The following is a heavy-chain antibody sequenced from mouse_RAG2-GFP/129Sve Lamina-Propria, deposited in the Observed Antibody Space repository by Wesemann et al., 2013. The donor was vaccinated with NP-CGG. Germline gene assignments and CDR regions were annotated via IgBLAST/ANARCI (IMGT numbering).Heavy chain of an antibody. Sequence: NGGTSYNQKFKGKATLTVDKSSSTAYMELRSLTSEDSAVYYCARGGLLVDYWGQGTTLTVSS. J-gene: IGHJ2*01. CDR2: NGGT. CDR3: ARGGLLVDY. D-gene: IGHD2-3*01. V-gene: IGHV1-26*01.